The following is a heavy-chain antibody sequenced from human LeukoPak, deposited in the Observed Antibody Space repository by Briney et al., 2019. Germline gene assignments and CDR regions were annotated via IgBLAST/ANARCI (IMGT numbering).Heavy chain of an antibody. CDR3: AKAKGGYYFDY. D-gene: IGHD3-16*01. CDR1: GFTFSSYA. J-gene: IGHJ4*02. CDR2: ISSGGGST. Sequence: GGSLRLSCAASGFTFSSYAMSWVRQAPGKGLEWVSAISSGGGSTYYADSVKGRFTISRDNSNNTLYLQMNSLGAEDTAVYYCAKAKGGYYFDYWGQGTLVTVSS. V-gene: IGHV3-23*01.